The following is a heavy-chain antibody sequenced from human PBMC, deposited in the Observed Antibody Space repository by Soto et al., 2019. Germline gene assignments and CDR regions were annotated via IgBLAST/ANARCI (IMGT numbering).Heavy chain of an antibody. CDR3: ARDPSGWGLDS. J-gene: IGHJ4*02. Sequence: GGSLRLSCAASGFTFNIYDMHWVRQPTGKGLEWVSAIGTAGDTHYSGSVKGRFTISRENAKNSLYLQMNSLRAEDTAVYYCARDPSGWGLDSWGQGTLVTVSS. D-gene: IGHD6-19*01. CDR2: IGTAGDT. CDR1: GFTFNIYD. V-gene: IGHV3-13*01.